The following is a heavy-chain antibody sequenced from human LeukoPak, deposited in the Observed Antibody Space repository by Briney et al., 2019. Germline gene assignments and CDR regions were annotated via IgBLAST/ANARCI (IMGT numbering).Heavy chain of an antibody. J-gene: IGHJ6*04. Sequence: SETLSLTCTVSGDSIGSGGHYWGWIRQPAGKGLEWIGRFHSSGSTIYNPSLKSRGNILIDMSNNKHSLNLTSVTAADTAVYYCVREGFMSVDVWGSGTTVIVSS. V-gene: IGHV4-61*02. D-gene: IGHD3-10*02. CDR3: VREGFMSVDV. CDR2: FHSSGST. CDR1: GDSIGSGGHY.